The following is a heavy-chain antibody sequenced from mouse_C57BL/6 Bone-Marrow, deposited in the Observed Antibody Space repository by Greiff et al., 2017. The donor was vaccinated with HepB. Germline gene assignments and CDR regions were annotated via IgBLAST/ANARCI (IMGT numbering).Heavy chain of an antibody. CDR1: GYTFTNYW. CDR2: IYPGGGYT. J-gene: IGHJ4*01. CDR3: ARNVYYAMDY. Sequence: QVQLQQSGAELVRPGTSVKMSCKASGYTFTNYWIGWAKQRPGHGLEWIGDIYPGGGYTNYNEKFKGKATLTADKSSSTAYMQFSSLTSEDSAIYYCARNVYYAMDYWGQGNSVTVSS. V-gene: IGHV1-63*01.